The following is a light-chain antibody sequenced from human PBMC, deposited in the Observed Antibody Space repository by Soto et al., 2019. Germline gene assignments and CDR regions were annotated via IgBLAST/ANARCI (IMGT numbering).Light chain of an antibody. J-gene: IGKJ5*01. CDR1: QSVDIY. CDR3: HQRQYRPPCM. V-gene: IGKV3-11*01. Sequence: EIVMTQSPATLSLSPGERATLSCRTSQSVDIYLNWYQQKPGQAPRLLISDASNRATGIPARFSGSGSGTDFSTTISSREPADVAINYYHQRQYRPPCMFGQGTRLEIK. CDR2: DAS.